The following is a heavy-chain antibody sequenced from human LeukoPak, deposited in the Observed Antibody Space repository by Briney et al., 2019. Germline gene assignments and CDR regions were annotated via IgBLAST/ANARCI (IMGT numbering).Heavy chain of an antibody. V-gene: IGHV4-39*01. Sequence: SETLSLTCTVSGGSISSSSSYWGWIRQPPGKGLEWMGGIYYSGSTYYNPSLKSRVTISVDTSKNQFSLKLSSVTAADTAVYYCARQYLRESSWFHKGESDNWFDPWGQGTLVTVSS. CDR1: GGSISSSSSY. CDR2: IYYSGST. CDR3: ARQYLRESSWFHKGESDNWFDP. J-gene: IGHJ5*02. D-gene: IGHD6-13*01.